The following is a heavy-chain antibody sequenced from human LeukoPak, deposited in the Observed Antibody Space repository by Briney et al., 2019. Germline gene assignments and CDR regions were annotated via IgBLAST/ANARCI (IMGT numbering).Heavy chain of an antibody. Sequence: SETLSLTCAVYGGSFSSYYWSLIRQPPGKGLEWIGEINYSGSTKYNPSLVSRVTISVDTSKNHFSLMLTSLTAADTAVYYCARGPPLSPDYDISTGYYNFDYWGQGTLVTVSS. CDR2: INYSGST. J-gene: IGHJ4*02. D-gene: IGHD3-9*01. V-gene: IGHV4-34*01. CDR1: GGSFSSYY. CDR3: ARGPPLSPDYDISTGYYNFDY.